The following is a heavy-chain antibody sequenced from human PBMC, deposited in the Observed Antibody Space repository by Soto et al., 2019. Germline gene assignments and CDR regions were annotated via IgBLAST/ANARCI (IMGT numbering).Heavy chain of an antibody. Sequence: QVQLVESGGGVVQPGRSLRLSCAASGFTFSSYGMHWVRQAPGKGLEWVAVISYDGSNKYYADSVKGRFTISRDNSKNTLYLQMNSLRAEDTAVYYCAKGPPGDFDYWGQGTLVTVSS. V-gene: IGHV3-30*18. CDR3: AKGPPGDFDY. CDR2: ISYDGSNK. CDR1: GFTFSSYG. J-gene: IGHJ4*02.